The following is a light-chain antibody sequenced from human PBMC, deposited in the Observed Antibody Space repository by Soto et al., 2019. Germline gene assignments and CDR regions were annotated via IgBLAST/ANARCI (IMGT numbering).Light chain of an antibody. J-gene: IGKJ1*01. CDR2: GAS. Sequence: EIVMTQSPATLSVSPGERATLSCRASQSVSSNLAWYQQKPGQAPRLLIYGASTRATGIPARFSGSGSGTEFTLTISRLEPEDFAVYYCQQYGSSPWTLGQGTKVEIK. V-gene: IGKV3-15*01. CDR1: QSVSSN. CDR3: QQYGSSPWT.